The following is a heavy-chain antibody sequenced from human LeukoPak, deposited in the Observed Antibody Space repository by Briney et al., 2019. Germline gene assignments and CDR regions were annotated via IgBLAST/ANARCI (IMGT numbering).Heavy chain of an antibody. V-gene: IGHV4-39*07. D-gene: IGHD1-26*01. Sequence: SQTLSLTCTVSGGSMSSSSYYWGWIRQPPGKGLEWIGNIYYSGSTYYNPSLKSRVTISVDTSKNQFSLNLNSVTAADTAVYYCARDTGSFPHVSFDIWGQGTMVTVSS. CDR3: ARDTGSFPHVSFDI. CDR1: GGSMSSSSYY. CDR2: IYYSGST. J-gene: IGHJ3*02.